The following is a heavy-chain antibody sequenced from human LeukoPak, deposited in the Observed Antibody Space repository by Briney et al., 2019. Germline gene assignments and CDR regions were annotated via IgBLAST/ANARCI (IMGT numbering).Heavy chain of an antibody. Sequence: GGSLRLSCAASGFTFNSFGLHWVRQAPGKGLEWVAFIRYDGNNKYYADSVKGRFTISRDNSKNTLYLQMNSLRAEDTAVYYCARVHGGYPFDHWGQGTLATVSS. CDR3: ARVHGGYPFDH. CDR2: IRYDGNNK. V-gene: IGHV3-30*02. J-gene: IGHJ4*02. D-gene: IGHD2-15*01. CDR1: GFTFNSFG.